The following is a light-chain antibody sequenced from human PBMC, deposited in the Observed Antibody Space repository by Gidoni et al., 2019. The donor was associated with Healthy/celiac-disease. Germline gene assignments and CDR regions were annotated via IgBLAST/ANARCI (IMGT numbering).Light chain of an antibody. Sequence: QSVLTQPPSVSGAPGQRVTSSCTGSSSNIGAGYDVHWYQQLPGTAPKLLSYGTSNRPSGVPDRFSGSKSGTSASRAITGLQAEDEAAYYCQSYASSLSVYVFGTGTKVTVL. V-gene: IGLV1-40*01. CDR1: SSNIGAGYD. CDR2: GTS. J-gene: IGLJ1*01. CDR3: QSYASSLSVYV.